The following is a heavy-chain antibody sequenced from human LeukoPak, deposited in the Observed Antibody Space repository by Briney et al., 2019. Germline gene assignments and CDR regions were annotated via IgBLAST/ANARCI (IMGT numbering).Heavy chain of an antibody. CDR2: INSNSGDT. J-gene: IGHJ3*02. Sequence: GASVKVSCKTSGYAFTGHYIHWVRQAPGQGLEWLGWINSNSGDTKYEEKFQGRVTMTRDTSITTVYMDLTRLTSDDVAVYYCARVGLGKDTAFDIWGQGTMVTVSS. V-gene: IGHV1-2*02. CDR3: ARVGLGKDTAFDI. D-gene: IGHD2-15*01. CDR1: GYAFTGHY.